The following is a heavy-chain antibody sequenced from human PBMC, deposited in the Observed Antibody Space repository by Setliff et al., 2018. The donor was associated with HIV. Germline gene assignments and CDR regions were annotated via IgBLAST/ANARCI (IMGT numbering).Heavy chain of an antibody. CDR1: GGSFSGSY. V-gene: IGHV4-34*01. CDR2: INHSGST. J-gene: IGHJ4*02. CDR3: ARHVSPDMDNFWSGYRGYFDY. Sequence: PSETLSLTCAVYGGSFSGSYWSWIRQPPGKGLEWIGEINHSGSTNYNPSLKSRVTISVDTYKNQFSLKLSSVTAADTAVYWCARHVSPDMDNFWSGYRGYFDYWGQGTLVTVS. D-gene: IGHD3-3*01.